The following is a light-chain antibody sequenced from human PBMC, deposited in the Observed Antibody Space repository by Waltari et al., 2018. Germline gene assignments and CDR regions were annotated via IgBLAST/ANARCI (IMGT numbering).Light chain of an antibody. CDR2: QAS. Sequence: SYELTQPPSVSVSPGQTASITCSGDKLGDKYACWYQQKPGQSPGLVIYQASKRPSGIPERFSGSNSGNTATLTISGTQAMDEADYYCQAWDSSSVVFGGGTKLTVL. J-gene: IGLJ2*01. CDR3: QAWDSSSVV. CDR1: KLGDKY. V-gene: IGLV3-1*01.